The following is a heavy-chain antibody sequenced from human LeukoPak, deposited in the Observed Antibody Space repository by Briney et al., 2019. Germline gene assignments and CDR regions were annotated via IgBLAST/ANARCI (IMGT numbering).Heavy chain of an antibody. CDR3: ARDNQTPSYYYASGSLNNWFDP. V-gene: IGHV1-2*02. J-gene: IGHJ5*02. D-gene: IGHD3-10*01. CDR2: INPNNGGT. CDR1: GYTFTGYY. Sequence: ASVKVSCKAPGYTFTGYYMHWVRQAPGQGLEWLGWINPNNGGTIYAQKFQGRVAMTRDTSNTTAYMELRSLRSDDTAVYYCARDNQTPSYYYASGSLNNWFDPWGQGTLVTVSS.